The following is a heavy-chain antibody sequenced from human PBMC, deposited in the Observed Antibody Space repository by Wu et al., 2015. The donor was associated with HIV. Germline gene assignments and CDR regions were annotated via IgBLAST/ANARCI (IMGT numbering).Heavy chain of an antibody. D-gene: IGHD3-3*01. CDR3: AKGNYDFWAAHFADNWFDP. V-gene: IGHV1-2*02. J-gene: IGHJ5*02. CDR1: GYTFSDYY. Sequence: QVQLVQSGAEVKKPGASVKVSCKASGYTFSDYYLHWIRQAPGQGLEWMGWINPKDGATGFARKFQGRVTMTRDTSFSTAYMNLISLTSDDTAVYYCAKGNYDFWAAHFADNWFDPWGQGTLVTVSS. CDR2: INPKDGAT.